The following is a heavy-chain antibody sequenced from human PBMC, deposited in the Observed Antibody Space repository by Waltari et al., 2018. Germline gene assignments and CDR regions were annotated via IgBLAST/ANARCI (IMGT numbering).Heavy chain of an antibody. CDR1: GFTFSSYG. D-gene: IGHD6-13*01. V-gene: IGHV3-33*01. Sequence: QVQLVESGGGVVQSGRSLRLSCAASGFTFSSYGMHWVRQAPGKGVEWVAVIWYDGSNKYYADSVKGRFTISRDNSKNTLYLQMNSLRAEDTAVYYCARAYHSSSWYIDWGQGTLVTVSS. J-gene: IGHJ4*02. CDR2: IWYDGSNK. CDR3: ARAYHSSSWYID.